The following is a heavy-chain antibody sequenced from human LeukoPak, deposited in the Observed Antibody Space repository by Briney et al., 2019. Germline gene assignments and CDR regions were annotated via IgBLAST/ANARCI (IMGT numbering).Heavy chain of an antibody. CDR2: FYDTRSP. D-gene: IGHD3-10*01. CDR3: ARGRGSLTY. V-gene: IGHV4-59*01. Sequence: SETLSLTCTVSGGSISLYCWSWIRQPPGKGLEWIGYFYDTRSPKYNPSLERRVTISVDMSRNQFSLNLTSVTAADTAVYYCARGRGSLTYWGQGTLATVSS. CDR1: GGSISLYC. J-gene: IGHJ4*02.